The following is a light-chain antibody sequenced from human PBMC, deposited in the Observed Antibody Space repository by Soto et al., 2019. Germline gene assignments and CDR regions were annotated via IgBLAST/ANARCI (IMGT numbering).Light chain of an antibody. CDR1: QSVSSN. CDR2: GAS. J-gene: IGKJ4*01. V-gene: IGKV3-15*01. CDR3: QQYKKWPA. Sequence: ELVMTQSLATLSVSPGERATLSCRASQSVSSNLAWYQQKPGQAPRLLIYGASTRATGIPARFSGSGSGTEFTLTISSLQYEDFAVYYCQQYKKWPAFGGGTKMDIK.